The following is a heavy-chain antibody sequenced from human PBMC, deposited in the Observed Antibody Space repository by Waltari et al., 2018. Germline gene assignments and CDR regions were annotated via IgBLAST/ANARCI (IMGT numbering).Heavy chain of an antibody. V-gene: IGHV4-39*01. CDR1: GGSIRSSTFY. CDR3: ARVGPGVYWYFDL. J-gene: IGHJ2*01. D-gene: IGHD1-26*01. Sequence: QLLLQESGPGLVKPSETLSLTCAVSGGSIRSSTFYWGWVRQPPGKGLEWIGSISYSGSTYYNPSLKCRVTRSVDTSKNQFSLNLSSVTAADTSVYYCARVGPGVYWYFDLWGRGTLVRVSS. CDR2: ISYSGST.